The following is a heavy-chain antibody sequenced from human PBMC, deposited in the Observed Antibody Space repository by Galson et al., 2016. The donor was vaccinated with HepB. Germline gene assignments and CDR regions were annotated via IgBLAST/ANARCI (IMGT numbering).Heavy chain of an antibody. CDR1: GFTFSNSW. CDR2: IRPDGSDK. J-gene: IGHJ4*02. V-gene: IGHV3-7*01. D-gene: IGHD3-10*01. Sequence: SLRLSCAASGFTFSNSWMNWVRQAPGKGLEWVANIRPDGSDKRYVDSVKGRFTISRDNAKNSLYLQMNSLRVEDTAIYYCAGWVGDRNVWGRGALVTVSS. CDR3: AGWVGDRNV.